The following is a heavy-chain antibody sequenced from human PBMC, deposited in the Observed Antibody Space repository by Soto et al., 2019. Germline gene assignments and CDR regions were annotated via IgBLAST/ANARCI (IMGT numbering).Heavy chain of an antibody. CDR1: GYIFTTYW. CDR2: IDPSDSHT. J-gene: IGHJ5*02. Sequence: GESLKISCKGSGYIFTTYWITWVRQMPGKGLEWMGRIDPSDSHTNYSPSLQGHVTISVDKSISTAYLQWSSLRASDTAMYYCARSITACGVVGFDPWRQGTLVTVPS. V-gene: IGHV5-10-1*01. D-gene: IGHD2-21*01. CDR3: ARSITACGVVGFDP.